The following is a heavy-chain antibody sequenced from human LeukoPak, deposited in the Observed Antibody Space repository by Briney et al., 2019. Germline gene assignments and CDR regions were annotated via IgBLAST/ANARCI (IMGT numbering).Heavy chain of an antibody. CDR1: GFTFSSYS. CDR3: ARDLRGYSYGPDY. V-gene: IGHV3-21*01. J-gene: IGHJ4*02. Sequence: GGSLRLSCAASGFTFSSYSMNWVRQAPGKGLEWVSSISSSSSYIYYADSVKGRFTISRDNAKNSLYLQMNSLRAEGTAVYYCARDLRGYSYGPDYWGQGTLVTVSS. CDR2: ISSSSSYI. D-gene: IGHD5-18*01.